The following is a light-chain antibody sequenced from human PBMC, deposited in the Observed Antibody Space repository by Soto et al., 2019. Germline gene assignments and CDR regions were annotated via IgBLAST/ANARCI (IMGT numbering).Light chain of an antibody. CDR3: QQYDSSSPT. CDR1: QNISVW. V-gene: IGKV1-5*01. J-gene: IGKJ2*01. CDR2: DAS. Sequence: DIPMTQSPSTLSASVGDGVTITCRASQNISVWLAWYQQRPGKAPKLLIYDASNLETGVSSRFSGSGSGTEFTLTIRSLQPDDFATYYCQQYDSSSPTFGQGTKLEIK.